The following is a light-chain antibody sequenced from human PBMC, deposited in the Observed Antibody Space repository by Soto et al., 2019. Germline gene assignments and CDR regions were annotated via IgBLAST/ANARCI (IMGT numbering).Light chain of an antibody. CDR1: SSDVGGHNF. V-gene: IGLV2-14*03. CDR2: DVN. CDR3: SSYTSISTLV. J-gene: IGLJ2*01. Sequence: QSALTQPASVSESPGQSITISCTGTSSDVGGHNFVSWYQHHPGKAPKLIIYDVNNRPSGVSNRFSGSKSANTASLTISGLQAEDEADYYCSSYTSISTLVFGGGTKVTVL.